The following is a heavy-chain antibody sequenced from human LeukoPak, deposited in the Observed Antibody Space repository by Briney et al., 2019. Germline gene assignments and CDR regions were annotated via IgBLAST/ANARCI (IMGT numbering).Heavy chain of an antibody. CDR2: INPNSGGT. CDR3: ARDRTMVRGVRPRYWFDP. V-gene: IGHV1-2*02. J-gene: IGHJ5*02. Sequence: ASVKVSCKASGYTFTGYYMHWVRRAPGQGLEWMGWINPNSGGTNYAQKFQGRVTMTRDTSISTAYMELSRLRSDDTAVYYCARDRTMVRGVRPRYWFDPWGQGTLVTVSS. D-gene: IGHD3-10*01. CDR1: GYTFTGYY.